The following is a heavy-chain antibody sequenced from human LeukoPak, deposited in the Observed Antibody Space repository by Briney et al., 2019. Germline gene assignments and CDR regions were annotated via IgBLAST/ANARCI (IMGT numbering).Heavy chain of an antibody. Sequence: PGRSLRLSCAASGFTFSSYGMHWVRQAPGKGLEWVAVIWYDGSNKYYADSVKGRFTISRDNSKNTLYLQMNSLRAEDTAVYYCAKVLSRYYYYMDVWGKGTTVTVSS. CDR2: IWYDGSNK. V-gene: IGHV3-33*06. J-gene: IGHJ6*03. CDR1: GFTFSSYG. CDR3: AKVLSRYYYYMDV.